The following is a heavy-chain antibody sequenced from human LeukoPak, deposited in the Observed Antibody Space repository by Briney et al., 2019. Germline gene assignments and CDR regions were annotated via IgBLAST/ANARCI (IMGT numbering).Heavy chain of an antibody. CDR3: ARGTWLQFKDSRYYFDY. D-gene: IGHD5-24*01. CDR2: IKQDGSEK. V-gene: IGHV3-7*01. CDR1: GFTFSSYW. J-gene: IGHJ4*02. Sequence: GGSLRLSCAASGFTFSSYWMSWVRQAPGKGLEWVANIKQDGSEKYYVDPVKGRFTISRDNAKNSLYLQMNSLRAEDTAVYYCARGTWLQFKDSRYYFDYWGQGTLVTVSS.